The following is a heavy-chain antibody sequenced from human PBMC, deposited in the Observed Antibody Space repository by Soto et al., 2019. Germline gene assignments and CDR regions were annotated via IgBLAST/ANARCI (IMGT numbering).Heavy chain of an antibody. J-gene: IGHJ4*02. Sequence: ASVRLSGAASGFTFTRYSMNWVRQAPGKGLEWVSSISSTTNYIYYGDSMKGRFTISRDNAKNSLYLEMNSLRAEDTAVYYCARESEDLTSNFDYWGQGTLVTVSS. CDR3: ARESEDLTSNFDY. CDR2: ISSTTNYI. V-gene: IGHV3-21*06. CDR1: GFTFTRYS.